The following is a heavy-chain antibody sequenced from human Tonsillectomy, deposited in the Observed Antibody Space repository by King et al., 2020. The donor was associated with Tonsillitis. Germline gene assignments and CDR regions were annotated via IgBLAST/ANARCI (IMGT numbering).Heavy chain of an antibody. J-gene: IGHJ6*02. V-gene: IGHV3-48*01. CDR1: GFTFSSYS. CDR2: ISSSGSAI. Sequence: VQLVESGGGLVQPGGSLRLSCAASGFTFSSYSMNWLGQAPGKGLEWVSYISSSGSAIYYADSVKGRFTTSRDNAKNSLYLQMNSLRAEDAAVYYCAGDATNDYGRYDVWGQGTTVIVSS. D-gene: IGHD4-17*01. CDR3: AGDATNDYGRYDV.